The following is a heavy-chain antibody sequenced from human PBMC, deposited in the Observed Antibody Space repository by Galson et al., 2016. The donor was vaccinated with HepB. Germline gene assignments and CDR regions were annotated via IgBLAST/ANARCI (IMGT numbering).Heavy chain of an antibody. CDR1: GFTFSNFSNYA. D-gene: IGHD3-10*01. Sequence: SLRLPCAASGFTFSNFSNYAMHWVRQAPGKGLEWVAVISFDGSNKYYAASVKGRFTISRDNSKNTVYLQMNSLRPEDTAVFYCARDMARGRYYYYGMDVWGQGTTVTVSS. CDR2: ISFDGSNK. V-gene: IGHV3-30-3*01. J-gene: IGHJ6*02. CDR3: ARDMARGRYYYYGMDV.